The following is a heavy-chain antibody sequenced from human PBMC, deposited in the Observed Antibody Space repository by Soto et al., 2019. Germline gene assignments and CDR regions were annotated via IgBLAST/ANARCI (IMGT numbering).Heavy chain of an antibody. Sequence: QVQWVQSGTEVKKSGSSVKVSCKASGDTFTNFAISWMRQAPGQGLEWMGGIIPMFGTPNYAQKFQGSVTITADRSTSTAYLELRSLRSEDTAVYYCARGLRGYTGYDGGGAFDIWGQGTMVTVSS. CDR3: ARGLRGYTGYDGGGAFDI. CDR2: IIPMFGTP. CDR1: GDTFTNFA. V-gene: IGHV1-69*06. J-gene: IGHJ3*02. D-gene: IGHD5-12*01.